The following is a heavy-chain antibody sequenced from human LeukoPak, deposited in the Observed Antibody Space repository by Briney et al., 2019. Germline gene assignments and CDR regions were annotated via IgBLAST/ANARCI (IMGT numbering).Heavy chain of an antibody. CDR1: GFTFSSYW. D-gene: IGHD3-22*01. V-gene: IGHV3-74*01. CDR3: ARGPFDSLDV. CDR2: INSDGKST. J-gene: IGHJ6*02. Sequence: GGSLRLSCAASGFTFSSYWMHWVRQGPGEGLVWVSRINSDGKSTSYADSVKGRFTISRDNAKDTLYLQMNSLRAEDTAVYYCARGPFDSLDVWGQGTTVTVSS.